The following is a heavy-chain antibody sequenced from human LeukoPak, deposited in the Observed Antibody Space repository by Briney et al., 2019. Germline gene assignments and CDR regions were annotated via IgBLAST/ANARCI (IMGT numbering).Heavy chain of an antibody. CDR1: GYTFTSYA. J-gene: IGHJ4*02. V-gene: IGHV7-4-1*02. D-gene: IGHD3-22*01. CDR3: ATERGEYDSSGYYFDY. Sequence: ASVKVSCKASGYTFTSYAMNWVRQAAGQGLEWMGWINTNTGNPTYAQGFTGRFVFSLDTSVSTAYLQISSLKAEDTAVYYCATERGEYDSSGYYFDYWGQGTLVTVSS. CDR2: INTNTGNP.